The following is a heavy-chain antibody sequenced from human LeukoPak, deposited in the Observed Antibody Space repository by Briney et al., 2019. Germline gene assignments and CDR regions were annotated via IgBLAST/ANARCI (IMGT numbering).Heavy chain of an antibody. Sequence: PGGSLRLSCAASGFTFNTYTMNWVRQAPGKGLEWVSSIGRTSTDKYYADSVRGRFTISRDNAENSLHVQMTSLRAEDTAVYYCVGGDSRDYWGQGTLVTVSS. D-gene: IGHD3-22*01. CDR2: IGRTSTDK. V-gene: IGHV3-21*01. J-gene: IGHJ4*02. CDR1: GFTFNTYT. CDR3: VGGDSRDY.